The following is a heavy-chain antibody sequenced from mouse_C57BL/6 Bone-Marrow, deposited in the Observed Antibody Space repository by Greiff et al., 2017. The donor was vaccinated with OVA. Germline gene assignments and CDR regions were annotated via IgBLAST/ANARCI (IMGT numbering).Heavy chain of an antibody. CDR1: GYTFTSYW. Sequence: QVQLQQPGAELVKPGASVKVSCKASGYTFTSYWMHWVKQRPGQGLEWIGRIHPSDSDTNYNQKFKGKATLTVDKSSSTAYMQLSSLTSEDSAVYYCAIGRDYGGSWFAYWGQGTLVTVSA. D-gene: IGHD2-4*01. CDR3: AIGRDYGGSWFAY. V-gene: IGHV1-74*01. CDR2: IHPSDSDT. J-gene: IGHJ3*01.